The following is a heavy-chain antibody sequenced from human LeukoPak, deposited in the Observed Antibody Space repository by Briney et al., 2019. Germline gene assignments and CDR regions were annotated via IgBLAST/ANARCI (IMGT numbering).Heavy chain of an antibody. J-gene: IGHJ4*02. V-gene: IGHV3-74*01. CDR3: TTSIDY. D-gene: IGHD4-17*01. CDR1: GFTFSTYC. CDR2: ICPDGTVT. Sequence: GGSLRLSCAASGFTFSTYCMHWVRQAPGKGPMWVSRICPDGTVTNYADSVKARFIISRDNARNTVYLQMNSLRAEDTAVYYCTTSIDYWGQGTLSPSPQ.